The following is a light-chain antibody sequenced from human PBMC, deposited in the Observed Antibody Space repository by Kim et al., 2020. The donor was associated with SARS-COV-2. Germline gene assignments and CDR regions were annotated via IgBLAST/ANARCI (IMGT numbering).Light chain of an antibody. CDR1: TAAVTSDHF. V-gene: IGLV7-46*01. J-gene: IGLJ2*01. CDR2: DTG. Sequence: PGGTTPLTFASSTAAVTSDHFPYWFQQKPGQAPRTLFYDTGNRHSWTPARFSGSLLGGKAALTLSAAQAEDEADYYCLLSYSDSRVFGGGTQLTVL. CDR3: LLSYSDSRV.